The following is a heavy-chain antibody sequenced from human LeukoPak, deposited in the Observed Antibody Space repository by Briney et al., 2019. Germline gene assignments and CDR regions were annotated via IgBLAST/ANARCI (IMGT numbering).Heavy chain of an antibody. V-gene: IGHV3-66*04. CDR3: ARHYYDSSGYCPYSDY. CDR1: GFTVSSNY. D-gene: IGHD3-22*01. Sequence: GGSLRLSCAASGFTVSSNYMSWVRQAPGKGLEWVSVIYSGGSTYYADSVKGRFTISRDNSKNTLYLQMNSLRAEDTAVYYCARHYYDSSGYCPYSDYWGQGTLVTVSS. CDR2: IYSGGST. J-gene: IGHJ4*02.